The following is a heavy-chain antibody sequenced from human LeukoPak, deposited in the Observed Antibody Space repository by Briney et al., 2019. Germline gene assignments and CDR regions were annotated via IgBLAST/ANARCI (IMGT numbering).Heavy chain of an antibody. D-gene: IGHD3-10*01. CDR2: ISYDGSNK. V-gene: IGHV3-30*04. Sequence: GRSLRLSCAASGFTFSSYAMHWVRQAPGKGLEWVAVISYDGSNKYYADSVKGRFTISRDNSKNTLYLQMNSLRAEDTAVYYCARDRVVITTTVPDYWGQGTLVTVSS. CDR1: GFTFSSYA. J-gene: IGHJ4*02. CDR3: ARDRVVITTTVPDY.